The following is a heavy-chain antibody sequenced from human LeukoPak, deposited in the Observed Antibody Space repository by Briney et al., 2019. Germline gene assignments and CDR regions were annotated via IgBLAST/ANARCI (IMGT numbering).Heavy chain of an antibody. Sequence: ASVKVSCKASGYTFTSYYMHWVRQAPGQGLEWMGIINPSGGSTSYAQKFQGRVTITADESTSTAYMELSSLRSEDTAVYYCAREPEPPDPRYGMDVWGQGTTGTVSS. V-gene: IGHV1-46*01. CDR1: GYTFTSYY. J-gene: IGHJ6*02. CDR2: INPSGGST. CDR3: AREPEPPDPRYGMDV. D-gene: IGHD1-14*01.